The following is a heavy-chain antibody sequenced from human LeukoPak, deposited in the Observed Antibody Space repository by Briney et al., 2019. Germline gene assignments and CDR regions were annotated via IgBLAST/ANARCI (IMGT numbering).Heavy chain of an antibody. V-gene: IGHV4-34*01. CDR1: GGSFSGYY. Sequence: AETLSLTCAVYGGSFSGYYWSWIREPPGKGLEWIGEIKHSGSTNYNPSLKSRVTISVDTSKNQFSLNLSSVTAADTAVYYCASCRDGYKDFDYWGQGTLVTVSS. CDR2: IKHSGST. J-gene: IGHJ4*02. D-gene: IGHD5-24*01. CDR3: ASCRDGYKDFDY.